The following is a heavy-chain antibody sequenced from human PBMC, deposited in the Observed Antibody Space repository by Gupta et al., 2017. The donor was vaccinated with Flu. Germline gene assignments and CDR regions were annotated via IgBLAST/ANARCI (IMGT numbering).Heavy chain of an antibody. D-gene: IGHD3-10*01. Sequence: EVQLVESGGGLGQPGGSLRLSCVASGFTFTSHEMNWVRQDPGKGLEWVSYIRVSGGTIYYADSVKGRFTVSRDNAKKSVFLQMNSLSVDDTAVYYCARSLVRGVPSGMDVWGQGTTVTISS. V-gene: IGHV3-48*03. CDR3: ARSLVRGVPSGMDV. CDR1: GFTFTSHE. J-gene: IGHJ6*02. CDR2: IRVSGGTI.